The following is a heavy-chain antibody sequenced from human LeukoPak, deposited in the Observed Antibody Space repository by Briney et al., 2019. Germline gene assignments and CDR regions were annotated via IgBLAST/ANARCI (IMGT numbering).Heavy chain of an antibody. CDR2: ISSSGNTI. V-gene: IGHV3-48*03. Sequence: GGSLRLSCAASGFTFRSYEMSWVRQAPGKGLEWVSYISSSGNTIYYADSVKGRFTISRDNAKNSLYLQMNSLRDEDTAVYYCARDQGGSSSNRFDYWGQGTLVTVSS. CDR3: ARDQGGSSSNRFDY. D-gene: IGHD6-13*01. CDR1: GFTFRSYE. J-gene: IGHJ4*02.